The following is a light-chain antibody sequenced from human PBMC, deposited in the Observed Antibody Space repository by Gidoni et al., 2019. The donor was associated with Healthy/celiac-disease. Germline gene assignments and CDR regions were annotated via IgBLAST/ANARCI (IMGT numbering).Light chain of an antibody. V-gene: IGKV3-20*01. J-gene: IGKJ2*01. CDR2: GAS. CDR1: QSVSSSY. Sequence: VLTQSPGTLSLSPGERATLSCRASQSVSSSYLAWYQQKPGQAPRLRIYGASSRATGIPDRFSGSGSGTDFTLTISRLEPEDFAVYYCQQYGSSPPYTFGQGTKLEIK. CDR3: QQYGSSPPYT.